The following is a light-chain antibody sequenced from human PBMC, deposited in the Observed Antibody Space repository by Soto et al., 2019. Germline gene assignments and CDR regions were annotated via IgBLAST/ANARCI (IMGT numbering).Light chain of an antibody. Sequence: EIVLTQSPGTLSLSPGERATLSCRASQSVSGSYLAWYQQKPGQAPRLLIYGASSRATGVPDRFSGSGSGTDVTLAISRLEPEDFAVYSCQQYTRSPWTFGQGTKVEIK. J-gene: IGKJ1*01. V-gene: IGKV3-20*01. CDR2: GAS. CDR1: QSVSGSY. CDR3: QQYTRSPWT.